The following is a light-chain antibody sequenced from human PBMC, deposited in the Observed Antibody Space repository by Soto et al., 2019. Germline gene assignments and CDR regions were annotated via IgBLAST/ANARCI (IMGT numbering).Light chain of an antibody. J-gene: IGKJ4*01. Sequence: EIVLIQSPATLSLSPEERATLSCRASQSVGSYLAWYQHKPGQAPRLLISDASNRATGIPARFSGSGSETDFTLTISSLEPEDSAVYYCQQRSNWPSLTFGGGTKVDIK. V-gene: IGKV3-11*01. CDR1: QSVGSY. CDR2: DAS. CDR3: QQRSNWPSLT.